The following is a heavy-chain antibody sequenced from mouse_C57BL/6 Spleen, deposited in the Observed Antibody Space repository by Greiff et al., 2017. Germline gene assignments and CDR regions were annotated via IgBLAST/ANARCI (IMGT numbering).Heavy chain of an antibody. V-gene: IGHV1-74*01. CDR3: AISTTVVAHYYAMDY. J-gene: IGHJ4*01. CDR1: GYTFTSYW. CDR2: IHPSDSDT. D-gene: IGHD1-1*01. Sequence: QVQLQQPGAELVKPGASVKVSCKASGYTFTSYWMHWVKQRPGQGLEWIGRIHPSDSDTNYNQKFKGKATLTVDKSSSTAYMQLSSLTSEDSAVYYCAISTTVVAHYYAMDYWGQGTSVTVSS.